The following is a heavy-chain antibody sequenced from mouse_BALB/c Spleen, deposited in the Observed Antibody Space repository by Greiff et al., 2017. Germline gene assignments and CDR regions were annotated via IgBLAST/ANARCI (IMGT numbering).Heavy chain of an antibody. V-gene: IGHV1-14*01. CDR1: GYTFTSYV. CDR2: INPYNDGT. CDR3: AQSMITTYFDV. D-gene: IGHD2-4*01. J-gene: IGHJ1*01. Sequence: EVQLQQSGPELVKPGASVKMSCKASGYTFTSYVMHWVKQKPGQGLEWIGYINPYNDGTKYNEKFKGKATLTSDKSSSTAYMELSSLTSEDSAVYYCAQSMITTYFDVWGAGTTVTVSS.